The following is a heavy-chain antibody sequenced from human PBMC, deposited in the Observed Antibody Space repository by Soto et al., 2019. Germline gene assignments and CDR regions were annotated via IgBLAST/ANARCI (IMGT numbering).Heavy chain of an antibody. CDR3: TTDPFWRGYYQGGGGDY. CDR2: IKSKTDGGTT. D-gene: IGHD3-3*01. V-gene: IGHV3-15*01. J-gene: IGHJ4*02. CDR1: GFTFSNAW. Sequence: EVQLVESGGGLVKPGGSLRLSCAASGFTFSNAWMSWVRQAPGKGLEWVGRIKSKTDGGTTDYAAPVKGRFTISRDDLKNPLYRQMNSLKTENTAVYYCTTDPFWRGYYQGGGGDYWGQGTLVTVSS.